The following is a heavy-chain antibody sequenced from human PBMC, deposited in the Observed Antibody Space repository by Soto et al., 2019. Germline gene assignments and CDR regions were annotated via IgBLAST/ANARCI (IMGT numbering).Heavy chain of an antibody. CDR3: IHSRCGGDCLQSYASYYYYGMDV. D-gene: IGHD2-21*02. Sequence: QITLKESGPTLVKPTQTLTLTCTFSAFSLSTGGVGVGWIRQPPGKALEWLALIYWDDDKRYSPFLRSRLTSTEDTSKNQVVQTMTNMDPVDTATYYCIHSRCGGDCLQSYASYYYYGMDVWGQGTTVTVSS. J-gene: IGHJ6*02. V-gene: IGHV2-5*02. CDR2: IYWDDDK. CDR1: AFSLSTGGVG.